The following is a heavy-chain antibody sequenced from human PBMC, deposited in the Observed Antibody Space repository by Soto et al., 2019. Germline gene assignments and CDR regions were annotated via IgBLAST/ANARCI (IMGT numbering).Heavy chain of an antibody. CDR3: ARDQSPLVYGDYNMDV. V-gene: IGHV3-33*01. CDR1: GFTFSSYG. J-gene: IGHJ6*03. Sequence: QVQLVESGGGVVQPGRSLRLSCAASGFTFSSYGMHWVRQAPGKGLEWVAVIWYDGSNKYYADSVKGRFTISRDNSKNTLYLQMNSLRAEDTAVYYCARDQSPLVYGDYNMDVWGKGTTVTVSS. D-gene: IGHD4-17*01. CDR2: IWYDGSNK.